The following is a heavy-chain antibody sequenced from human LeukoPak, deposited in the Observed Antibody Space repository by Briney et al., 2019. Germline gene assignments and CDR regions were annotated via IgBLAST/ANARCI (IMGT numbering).Heavy chain of an antibody. D-gene: IGHD6-19*01. CDR1: GYSISSSYY. J-gene: IGHJ4*02. CDR3: ARVYSSGWYRIDY. V-gene: IGHV4-61*05. CDR2: IYYSGST. Sequence: SETLSLTCAVSGYSISSSYYWGWIRQPPGKGLEGIGYIYYSGSTNYNPSLKSRVTISADTSKNQFSLKLRSATAADTAVYYCARVYSSGWYRIDYWGQGTLVTVSS.